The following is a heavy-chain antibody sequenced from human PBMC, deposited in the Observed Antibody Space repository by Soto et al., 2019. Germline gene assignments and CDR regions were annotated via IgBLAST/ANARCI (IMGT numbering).Heavy chain of an antibody. J-gene: IGHJ4*02. Sequence: SETLSLTCAAYGGSFSAYYWSWIRQPPGKGLEWIGEINHSGGTSYNPSLKSRVTISVDTSKRQFSLKLTSVTAADRAVYYCARGSVDKADSSGCSLYCGMGIPVTDS. CDR2: INHSGGT. CDR3: ARGSVDKADSSGCSLY. D-gene: IGHD3-22*01. V-gene: IGHV4-34*01. CDR1: GGSFSAYY.